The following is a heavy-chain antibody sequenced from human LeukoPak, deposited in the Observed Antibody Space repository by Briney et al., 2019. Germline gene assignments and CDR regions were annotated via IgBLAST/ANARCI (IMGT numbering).Heavy chain of an antibody. CDR3: ARDSYDSSGYYFGYYYYGMDV. V-gene: IGHV1-69*13. CDR2: IIPIFGTA. Sequence: SVKVSCKASGGTFGSYAISWVRQAPGQGLEWMGGIIPIFGTANYAQKFQGRVTITADESTSTAYMELSSLRSEDTAVYYCARDSYDSSGYYFGYYYYGMDVWGQGTTVTVSS. CDR1: GGTFGSYA. D-gene: IGHD3-22*01. J-gene: IGHJ6*02.